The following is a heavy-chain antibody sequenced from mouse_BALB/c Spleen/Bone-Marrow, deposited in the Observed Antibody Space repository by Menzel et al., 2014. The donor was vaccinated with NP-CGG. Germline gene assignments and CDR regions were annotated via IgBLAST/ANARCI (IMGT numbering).Heavy chain of an antibody. CDR2: ISNGGGST. V-gene: IGHV5-12-2*01. J-gene: IGHJ4*01. CDR3: ARHGYNGSRAMDY. CDR1: GFTFSSHT. D-gene: IGHD1-1*01. Sequence: EVKLVESGGGLVQPGGSLKLSCAASGFTFSSHTMSWVRQTPEKRLEWVAYISNGGGSTYSPDTVKGRFTISRDNAKNTLYLQRSSLKSEDTAMYYCARHGYNGSRAMDYWGQGTSGTVSS.